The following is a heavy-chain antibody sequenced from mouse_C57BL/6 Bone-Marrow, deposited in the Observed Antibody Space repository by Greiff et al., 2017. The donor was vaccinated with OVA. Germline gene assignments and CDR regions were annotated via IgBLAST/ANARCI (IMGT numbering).Heavy chain of an antibody. V-gene: IGHV5-4*01. J-gene: IGHJ3*01. CDR2: ISDGCSNT. CDR1: GFTFSSYA. Sequence: EVHLVESGGGLVKPGGSLKLSCAASGFTFSSYAMSWVRQTPEKRLEWVATISDGCSNTYYPDTVKSRFTISSDNAKNNLNLQMSHLKTEDTAMYDCAKGGSSYLTYGDRGTVITVTA. D-gene: IGHD1-1*01. CDR3: AKGGSSYLTY.